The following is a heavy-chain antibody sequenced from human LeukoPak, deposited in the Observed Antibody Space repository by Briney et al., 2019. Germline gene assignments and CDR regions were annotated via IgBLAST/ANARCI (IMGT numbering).Heavy chain of an antibody. J-gene: IGHJ5*02. Sequence: ASVKVSCKGSGYTFINYDINWVRQATGQGLEWMGWMNPKTGNTGYAQNFQGRVTMNRDTSESTAYMELSSLRSEDTAMCYCARGPALHKNWVGGRWFDPWGQGTLVTVSP. CDR1: GYTFINYD. D-gene: IGHD3-16*01. CDR3: ARGPALHKNWVGGRWFDP. CDR2: MNPKTGNT. V-gene: IGHV1-8*01.